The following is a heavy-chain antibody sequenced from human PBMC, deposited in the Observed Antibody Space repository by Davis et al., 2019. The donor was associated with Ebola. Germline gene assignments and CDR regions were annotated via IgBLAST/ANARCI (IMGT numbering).Heavy chain of an antibody. V-gene: IGHV3-30-3*01. J-gene: IGHJ3*01. Sequence: PGGSLRLSCAASGFTFSSYAMHWVRQAPGKGLEWVAVISYDGSNNYYADSVKGRFTISRDNSKNTLYLQMNGLRVEDTAIYYCAKDTSNIWFDVWGQGTNVTVSS. CDR1: GFTFSSYA. CDR2: ISYDGSNN. D-gene: IGHD1-26*01. CDR3: AKDTSNIWFDV.